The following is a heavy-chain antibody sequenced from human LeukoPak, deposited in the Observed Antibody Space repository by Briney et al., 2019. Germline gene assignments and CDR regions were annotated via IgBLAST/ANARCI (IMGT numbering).Heavy chain of an antibody. CDR1: GFTFDDYA. V-gene: IGHV3-21*01. J-gene: IGHJ6*03. CDR3: ARDPGYCSGGSCSYYYYHYMDV. CDR2: ISSSSSYI. Sequence: GGSLRLSCAASGFTFDDYAMNWVRQAPGQGLEWVSSISSSSSYIYYADSVKGRFTISRDNAKNSLYLQMNSLRAEDTAVYYCARDPGYCSGGSCSYYYYHYMDVWGKGTTVTVSS. D-gene: IGHD2-15*01.